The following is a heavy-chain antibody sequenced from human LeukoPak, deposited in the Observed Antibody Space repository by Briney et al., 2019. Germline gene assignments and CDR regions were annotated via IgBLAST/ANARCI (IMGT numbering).Heavy chain of an antibody. Sequence: SETLSLTCTVSGGSISSYYWSWIRQPPGKGLEWIGNIYYSGSTNYNPSLKSRVTISVDTSKNQFSLKLSSVTAADTAVYYCGRDNMVRGYSYYHYYGMDVWGQGTTVTVSS. D-gene: IGHD3-10*01. J-gene: IGHJ6*02. CDR1: GGSISSYY. CDR2: IYYSGST. CDR3: GRDNMVRGYSYYHYYGMDV. V-gene: IGHV4-59*01.